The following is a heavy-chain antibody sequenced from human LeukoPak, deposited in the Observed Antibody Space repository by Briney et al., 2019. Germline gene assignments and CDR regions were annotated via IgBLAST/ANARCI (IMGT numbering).Heavy chain of an antibody. CDR2: ISGSGGST. J-gene: IGHJ4*02. D-gene: IGHD3-22*01. CDR1: GFTFRSYA. CDR3: ESPDPGIVVVTEDY. Sequence: GGSLRLSCAASGFTFRSYAMSWVREAPGKGLEWVSAISGSGGSTYYADSVKGRFTISRDNSKNTLYVQINSLRAEDTAVYYCESPDPGIVVVTEDYWGKGTLVTVSS. V-gene: IGHV3-23*01.